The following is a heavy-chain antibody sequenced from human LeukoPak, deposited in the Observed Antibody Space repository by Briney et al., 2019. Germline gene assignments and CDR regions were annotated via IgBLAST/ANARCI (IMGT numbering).Heavy chain of an antibody. J-gene: IGHJ6*03. Sequence: GGSLRLSCEASGFTFSRYWMHWVRQAPGKGLVWVSRINSDGSRTTYADSVKGRFTISRDNSKNTLYLQMNSLRAEDTAVYYCAKGDGSGSYNYYYYMDVWGKGTTVTISS. CDR3: AKGDGSGSYNYYYYMDV. D-gene: IGHD3-10*01. CDR2: INSDGSRT. CDR1: GFTFSRYW. V-gene: IGHV3-74*01.